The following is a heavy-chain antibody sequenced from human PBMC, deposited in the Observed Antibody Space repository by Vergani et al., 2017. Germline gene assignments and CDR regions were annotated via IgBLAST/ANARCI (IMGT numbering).Heavy chain of an antibody. D-gene: IGHD3-22*01. V-gene: IGHV5-51*01. J-gene: IGHJ4*02. CDR3: ARLSGRTYYYDSSGYPAY. CDR1: GYSFTSYW. CDR2: IYPGDSDT. Sequence: EVQLVQSGAEVKKPGESLKISCKGSGYSFTSYWIGWVRQMPGKGLEWMGIIYPGDSDTRYSPSFQGQVTISADKSISTAYLQWSSLKASDTAMYYCARLSGRTYYYDSSGYPAYGGQGRLVTVSS.